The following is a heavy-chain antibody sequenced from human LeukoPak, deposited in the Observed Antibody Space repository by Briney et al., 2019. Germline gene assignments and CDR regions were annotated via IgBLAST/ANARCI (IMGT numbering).Heavy chain of an antibody. CDR2: IRYDGSNK. CDR1: EFSVGSNY. D-gene: IGHD3-22*01. CDR3: AKGTFNYYDSSATPFDY. V-gene: IGHV3-30*02. Sequence: GGSLRLSCAASEFSVGSNYMTWVRQAPGKGLEWVAFIRYDGSNKYYADSVKGRFTISRDNSKNTLYLQMNSLRAEDTAVYYCAKGTFNYYDSSATPFDYWGQGTLVTVSS. J-gene: IGHJ4*02.